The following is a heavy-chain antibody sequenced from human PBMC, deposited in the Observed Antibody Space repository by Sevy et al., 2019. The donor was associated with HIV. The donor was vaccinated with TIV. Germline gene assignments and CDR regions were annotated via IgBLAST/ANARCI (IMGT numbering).Heavy chain of an antibody. CDR3: AKDHGDSSFDY. D-gene: IGHD4-17*01. J-gene: IGHJ4*02. Sequence: GGSLRLSCAASGFTFSSYAMSWVRRAPGKGLEWVSAISGSGGRTYYADSVKGRFTISRDNSKNTLYLQMNSLRAEDTAVYYCAKDHGDSSFDYWGQGTLVTVSS. CDR1: GFTFSSYA. V-gene: IGHV3-23*01. CDR2: ISGSGGRT.